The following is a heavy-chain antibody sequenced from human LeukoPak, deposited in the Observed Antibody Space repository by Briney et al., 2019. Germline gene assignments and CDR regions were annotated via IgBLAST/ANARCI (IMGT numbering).Heavy chain of an antibody. CDR2: IYYSGST. J-gene: IGHJ5*02. CDR1: GFTFSDYY. V-gene: IGHV4-59*08. D-gene: IGHD6-19*01. Sequence: GSLRLSCAASGFTFSDYYMSWIRQPPGKGLEWIGYIYYSGSTNYNPSLKSRVTISVDTSKNQFSLKLSSVTAADTAVYYCARQPLSYSSGWYAAWFDPWGQGTLVTVSS. CDR3: ARQPLSYSSGWYAAWFDP.